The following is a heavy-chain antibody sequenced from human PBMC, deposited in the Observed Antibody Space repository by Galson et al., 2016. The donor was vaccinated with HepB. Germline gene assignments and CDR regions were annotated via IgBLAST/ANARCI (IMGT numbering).Heavy chain of an antibody. J-gene: IGHJ4*01. CDR3: AKGDSPHMKTFVGVTIMYYFDY. D-gene: IGHD3-16*01. CDR2: ISWNSGNI. V-gene: IGHV3-9*01. CDR1: GFTFDDYA. Sequence: SLRLSCAASGFTFDDYALHWVRQAPGKGLEWVSGISWNSGNIDYADSVRGRFTISRDNAKNSLYLQMNSLSVDDTALYYCAKGDSPHMKTFVGVTIMYYFDYWGRGTQVTVSS.